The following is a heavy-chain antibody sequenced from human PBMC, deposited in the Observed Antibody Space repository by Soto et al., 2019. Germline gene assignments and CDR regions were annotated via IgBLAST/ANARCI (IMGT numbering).Heavy chain of an antibody. CDR2: TYYRSKWYN. CDR1: GDSVSSNSAA. Sequence: SQTLSLTCAISGDSVSSNSAAWNWIRQSPSRALEWLGRTYYRSKWYNDYAVSVKSRITINPDTSKNQFSLQLNSVTPEDTAVYYCATGSSSLHNYYYYMDVWGKGTTVTVSS. D-gene: IGHD6-6*01. J-gene: IGHJ6*03. V-gene: IGHV6-1*01. CDR3: ATGSSSLHNYYYYMDV.